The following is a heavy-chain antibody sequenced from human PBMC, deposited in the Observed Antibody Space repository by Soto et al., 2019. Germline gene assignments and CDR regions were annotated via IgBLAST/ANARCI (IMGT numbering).Heavy chain of an antibody. Sequence: GGSLRLSCAASGFTFSSYSMNWVRQAPGKGLEWVSSISSSSSYIYYADSVKGRFTISRDNAKNSLYLQMNSLRAEDTAVYYCARLRIGTYYDSSGYSDYWGQGTLVTVSS. V-gene: IGHV3-21*01. D-gene: IGHD3-22*01. CDR2: ISSSSSYI. J-gene: IGHJ4*02. CDR3: ARLRIGTYYDSSGYSDY. CDR1: GFTFSSYS.